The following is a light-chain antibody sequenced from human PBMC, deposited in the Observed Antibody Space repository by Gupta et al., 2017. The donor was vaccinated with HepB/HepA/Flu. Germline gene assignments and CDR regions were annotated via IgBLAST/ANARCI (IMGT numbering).Light chain of an antibody. CDR1: NIGSKS. CDR3: QVWDSTRDHVV. J-gene: IGLJ2*01. V-gene: IGLV3-21*04. Sequence: SYVLTQPPSVSVAPGKTARITCGGNNIGSKSVHWYQQKPGQAPVMVIYYNNDRPSGIPERFSGSNSGNTASLTISRVEAGDEADYYCQVWDSTRDHVVLGGGTKLTVL. CDR2: YNN.